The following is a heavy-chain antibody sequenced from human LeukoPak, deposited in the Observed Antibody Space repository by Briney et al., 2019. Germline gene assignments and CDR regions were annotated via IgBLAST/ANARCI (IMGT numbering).Heavy chain of an antibody. D-gene: IGHD2-21*02. V-gene: IGHV3-9*03. J-gene: IGHJ4*02. CDR1: GFTFDDYA. CDR3: AKDVGGGDWDNYFDY. Sequence: GRSLRLSCAASGFTFDDYAMHWVRQAPGKGLEWVSGISWNSGSIGYADSVKGRLTISRDNAKNSLYLQMNSLRAEDMALYYCAKDVGGGDWDNYFDYWGQGTLVTVSS. CDR2: ISWNSGSI.